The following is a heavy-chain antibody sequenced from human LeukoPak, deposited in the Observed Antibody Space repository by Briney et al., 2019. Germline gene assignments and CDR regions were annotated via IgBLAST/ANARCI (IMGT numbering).Heavy chain of an antibody. V-gene: IGHV3-7*01. Sequence: PGGSLRLSCAASGFIFSDFWMSWVRQPPGKGLEWVANIKQDGSEKYYVDSVKGRFTISRDSAKKSLYLQMNSLRAEDTAVYYCARGSFGVVTYWGQGTLVTVSS. D-gene: IGHD3-3*01. J-gene: IGHJ4*02. CDR1: GFIFSDFW. CDR3: ARGSFGVVTY. CDR2: IKQDGSEK.